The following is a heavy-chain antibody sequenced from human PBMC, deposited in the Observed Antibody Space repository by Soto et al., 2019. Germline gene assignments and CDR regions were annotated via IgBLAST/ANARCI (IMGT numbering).Heavy chain of an antibody. CDR3: ARGGASVTTPFDY. CDR2: ISSSGSTI. V-gene: IGHV3-11*01. Sequence: QVQLVESGGGLVKPGGSLRLYCAASGFAFSDPYMSWIRQAPGKGLEWISYISSSGSTIYDADSVKGRFTISRDNAKKSLYLQMDSLTADDTAVYYCARGGASVTTPFDYWGQGTQVTVSS. D-gene: IGHD4-17*01. J-gene: IGHJ4*02. CDR1: GFAFSDPY.